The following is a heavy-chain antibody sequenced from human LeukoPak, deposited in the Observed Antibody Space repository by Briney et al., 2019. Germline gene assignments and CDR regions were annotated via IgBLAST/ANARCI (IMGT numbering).Heavy chain of an antibody. D-gene: IGHD2-15*01. CDR3: ARGGSSGGSCYSCFSPDY. CDR1: GDTGTGYY. CDR2: INPNSGGT. Sequence: ASLKASCKASGDTGTGYYMHWVPQAPGHALYWIACINPNSGGTNYAQKFQGRVTMTRDTSISTAYMELSRLRSDDTAVYYCARGGSSGGSCYSCFSPDYWGQGTLVTVSS. J-gene: IGHJ4*02. V-gene: IGHV1-2*02.